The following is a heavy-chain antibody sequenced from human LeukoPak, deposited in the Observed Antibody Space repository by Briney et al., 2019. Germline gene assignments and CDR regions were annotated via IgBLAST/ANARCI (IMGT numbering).Heavy chain of an antibody. D-gene: IGHD3-22*01. CDR2: ISSSSSYI. CDR3: ARDLIADSNAFDI. V-gene: IGHV3-21*01. Sequence: GGSLRLSCAASGFTFSSYAMGWVRQAPGKGLEWVSSISSSSSYIYYADSVKGRFTISRDNAKNSLYLQMNSLRAEDTAVYYCARDLIADSNAFDIWGQGTMVTVSS. CDR1: GFTFSSYA. J-gene: IGHJ3*02.